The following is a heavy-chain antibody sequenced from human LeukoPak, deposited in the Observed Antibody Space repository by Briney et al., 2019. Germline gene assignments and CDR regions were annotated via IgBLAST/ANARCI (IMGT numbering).Heavy chain of an antibody. CDR3: ARHGSGWYTLYFVY. J-gene: IGHJ4*02. CDR2: IYYSGST. Sequence: SETLSLTCTVSGGSISSYYWSWIRQPPGKGLEWIGYIYYSGSTNYNPSLKSRVTISVDTSKNQFSLKLSSVTAADTAVYYCARHGSGWYTLYFVYWGQGTLVTVSS. CDR1: GGSISSYY. V-gene: IGHV4-59*08. D-gene: IGHD6-19*01.